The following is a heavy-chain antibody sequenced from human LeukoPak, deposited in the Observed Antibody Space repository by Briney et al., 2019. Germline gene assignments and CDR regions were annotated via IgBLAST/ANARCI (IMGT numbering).Heavy chain of an antibody. CDR1: GYTXTGYY. CDR2: INPNSGGT. V-gene: IGHV1-2*02. CDR3: ARSTYDHGDLDY. J-gene: IGHJ4*02. Sequence: ASVKVSCKASGYTXTGYYMHWVRQAPGQGLEWMGWINPNSGGTNYAQKFQGRVTMTRDTSISTAYMELSRLRSDDTAVYYCARSTYDHGDLDYWGQGTLVTVSS. D-gene: IGHD4-17*01.